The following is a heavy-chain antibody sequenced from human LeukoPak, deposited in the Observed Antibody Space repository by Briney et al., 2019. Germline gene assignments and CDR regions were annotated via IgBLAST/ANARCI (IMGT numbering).Heavy chain of an antibody. CDR2: IYYSGST. CDR3: AREGRGYSGYDLDY. Sequence: SQTLSLTCTVSGGSISSGGYYWSWIRQHPGKGLEWIGYIYYSGSTYYNPSLKSRVTISVDTSKNQFSLKLSSVTAADTAVYYCAREGRGYSGYDLDYWGQGTLVTVSS. D-gene: IGHD5-12*01. J-gene: IGHJ4*02. CDR1: GGSISSGGYY. V-gene: IGHV4-31*03.